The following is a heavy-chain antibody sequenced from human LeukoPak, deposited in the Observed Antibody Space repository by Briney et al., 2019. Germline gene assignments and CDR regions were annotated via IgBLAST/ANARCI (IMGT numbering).Heavy chain of an antibody. J-gene: IGHJ4*02. V-gene: IGHV3-64D*06. CDR3: VKDPSDCSSTSCLYYFDD. CDR1: GFTFSSYA. D-gene: IGHD2-2*01. Sequence: GGSLRLSCSASGFTFSSYAMHCARQPPGKGLEYVLAISSNGGSTYYADSVKGRSTISRDNSKNTLYLQMSSLRAEDTAVYYCVKDPSDCSSTSCLYYFDDWSQGTLVTVYS. CDR2: ISSNGGST.